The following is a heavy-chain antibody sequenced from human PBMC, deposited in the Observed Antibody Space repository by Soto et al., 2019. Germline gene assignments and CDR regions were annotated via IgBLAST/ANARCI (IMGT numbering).Heavy chain of an antibody. D-gene: IGHD2-21*02. J-gene: IGHJ4*02. CDR2: IYYSGST. CDR1: GGSISSGGYS. CDR3: ARDKGGNSGY. V-gene: IGHV4-61*08. Sequence: PSETLSLTCAVSGGSISSGGYSWSWIRQPPGKGLEWIGYIYYSGSTNYNPSLKSRVTISVDTSKNQFSLKLSSVTAADTAVYYCARDKGGNSGYWGQGTLVTVSS.